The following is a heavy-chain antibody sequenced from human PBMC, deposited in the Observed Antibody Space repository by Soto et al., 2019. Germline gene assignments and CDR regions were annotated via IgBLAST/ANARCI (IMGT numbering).Heavy chain of an antibody. J-gene: IGHJ4*02. D-gene: IGHD6-13*01. Sequence: PGGSLRFSCGASGFSFSSYAMSWVRQAPGKGLEWVSVISGSDGSTYYADSVKGRFTISRDNSKNTLYLQMNSLRAEDTAVYYCARDRERDAWYEDYWGQGTLVTVSS. CDR2: ISGSDGST. CDR1: GFSFSSYA. V-gene: IGHV3-23*01. CDR3: ARDRERDAWYEDY.